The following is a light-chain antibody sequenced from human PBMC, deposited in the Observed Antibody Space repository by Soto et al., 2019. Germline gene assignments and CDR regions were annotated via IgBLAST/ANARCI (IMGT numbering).Light chain of an antibody. J-gene: IGKJ4*01. Sequence: DIQLTQSPSFLSASVGDRVTITCRASQGIRDFLAWYQQKPGKAPKLLIYAASTLQTGVPTRFSGIASGTEFTLIISNLQPADFATYYCQQFNVYPLTFGGGTKVELK. V-gene: IGKV1-9*01. CDR2: AAS. CDR1: QGIRDF. CDR3: QQFNVYPLT.